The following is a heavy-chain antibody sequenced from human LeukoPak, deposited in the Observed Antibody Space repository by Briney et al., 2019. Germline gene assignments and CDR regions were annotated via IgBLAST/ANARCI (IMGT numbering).Heavy chain of an antibody. D-gene: IGHD3-10*01. Sequence: SETLSLTCTVSGGSISSSNWWSWVRQPPGEGLEWIGEVYHSGSTTYNSSLKSRLTMSIDESKNHFSLNLSSVTAADTAVYYCARRYYGSGTNYFDYWGQGTLVTVSS. V-gene: IGHV4-4*02. CDR2: VYHSGST. CDR1: GGSISSSNW. CDR3: ARRYYGSGTNYFDY. J-gene: IGHJ4*02.